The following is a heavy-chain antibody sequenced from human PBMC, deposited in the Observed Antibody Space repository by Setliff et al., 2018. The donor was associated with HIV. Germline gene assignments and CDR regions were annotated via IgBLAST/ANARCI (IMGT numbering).Heavy chain of an antibody. CDR2: ISWNNGSI. D-gene: IGHD6-13*01. Sequence: PGGSLRLSCAASGFTFDDYAMHWVRQAPGKGLEWVSGISWNNGSIGYADSVKGRFTISRDNAKNSLYLQMNRLRAEDTAVYYCATWGIVAVAGLHWGQGTLVTVSS. J-gene: IGHJ4*02. V-gene: IGHV3-9*01. CDR3: ATWGIVAVAGLH. CDR1: GFTFDDYA.